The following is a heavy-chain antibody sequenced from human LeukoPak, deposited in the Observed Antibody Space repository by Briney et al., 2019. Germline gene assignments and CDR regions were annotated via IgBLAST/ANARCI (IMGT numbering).Heavy chain of an antibody. V-gene: IGHV4-59*12. CDR2: IYYSGST. Sequence: SETLSLTCTVSGGSISSYYWSWIRQPPGKGLEWIGYIYYSGSTNYNPSLKSRVTMSVDTSKNQFSLKLSSVTAADTAVYYCARDHQPESYYYYGMDVWGQGTTVTVSS. CDR1: GGSISSYY. D-gene: IGHD1-14*01. J-gene: IGHJ6*02. CDR3: ARDHQPESYYYYGMDV.